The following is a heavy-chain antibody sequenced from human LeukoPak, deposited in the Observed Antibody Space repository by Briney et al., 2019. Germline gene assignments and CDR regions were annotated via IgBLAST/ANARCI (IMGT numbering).Heavy chain of an antibody. CDR3: ARDILPRGEPNYYGMDV. D-gene: IGHD3-9*01. CDR2: IIPIFGTA. J-gene: IGHJ6*02. V-gene: IGHV1-69*05. Sequence: SVKVSCKASGGTFSSYAISWVRQAPGQGLEWMGGIIPIFGTANCAQKFQGGVTITTDESTSTAYMELSSLRSEDTAVYYCARDILPRGEPNYYGMDVWGQGTTVTVSS. CDR1: GGTFSSYA.